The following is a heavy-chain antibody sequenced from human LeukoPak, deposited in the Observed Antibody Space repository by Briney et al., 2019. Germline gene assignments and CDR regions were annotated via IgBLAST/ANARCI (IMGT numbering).Heavy chain of an antibody. J-gene: IGHJ6*03. CDR1: GYTFTSYG. V-gene: IGHV1-69*05. D-gene: IGHD6-13*01. Sequence: GASVKVSCKASGYTFTSYGISWVRQAPGQGLEWMGGIIPIFGTANYAQKFQGRVTITTDESTSTAYMELSSLRSEDTAVYYCATNRPSSYYYYMDVWGKGTTVTVSS. CDR2: IIPIFGTA. CDR3: ATNRPSSYYYYMDV.